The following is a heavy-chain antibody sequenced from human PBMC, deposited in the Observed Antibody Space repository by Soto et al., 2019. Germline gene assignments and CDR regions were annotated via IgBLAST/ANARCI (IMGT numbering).Heavy chain of an antibody. D-gene: IGHD6-13*01. CDR2: IYPADSDT. J-gene: IGHJ4*02. CDR1: GDTFTSHW. CDR3: ARSPRSSPYFDY. Sequence: PGESLKISCKGSGDTFTSHWIAWVRQMPGKGLELMGLIYPADSDTRYSPSFEGQVTISADRSIGTAYLQWSSLEASDSAFYFCARSPRSSPYFDYWGQGALVTVSS. V-gene: IGHV5-51*01.